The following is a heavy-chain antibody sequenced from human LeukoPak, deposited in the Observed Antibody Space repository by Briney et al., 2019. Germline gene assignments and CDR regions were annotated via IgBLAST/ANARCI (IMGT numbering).Heavy chain of an antibody. J-gene: IGHJ3*02. D-gene: IGHD6-13*01. Sequence: GGSLRLSCAASGFTFSSYEMNWVRQAPGKGLEWVSYISSSGSTIYYADSVKGRFTISRDNAKNSLYLQMNCLRAEDTAVYYCARVGIAAALDIWGQGTMVTVSS. CDR1: GFTFSSYE. CDR2: ISSSGSTI. V-gene: IGHV3-48*03. CDR3: ARVGIAAALDI.